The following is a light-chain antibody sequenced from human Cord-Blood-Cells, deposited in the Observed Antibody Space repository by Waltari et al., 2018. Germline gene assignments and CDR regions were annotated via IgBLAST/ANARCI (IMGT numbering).Light chain of an antibody. CDR1: QGISSY. CDR2: AAS. Sequence: AIRITQSPSSLSASTGDRVTITCRAGQGISSYLAWYQQKQGKAPKLLLYAASTLQSGVPSRFGGSGSGTDFTLTISCLQSEDFATYYCQQYYSYPPVTCGPGTKVDIK. J-gene: IGKJ3*01. CDR3: QQYYSYPPVT. V-gene: IGKV1-8*01.